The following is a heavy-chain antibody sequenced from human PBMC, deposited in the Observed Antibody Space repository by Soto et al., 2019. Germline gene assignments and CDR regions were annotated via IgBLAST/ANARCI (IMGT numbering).Heavy chain of an antibody. CDR1: GGSISSGGYY. CDR3: ARVGLLWFGELLPHPDHYYYYMDV. CDR2: IYYSGST. Sequence: SETLSLTCTVSGGSISSGGYYWSWIRQPPGKGLEWIGYIYYSGSTNYNPSLKSRVTISVDTSKNQFSLKLSSVTAADTAVYYCARVGLLWFGELLPHPDHYYYYMDVWGKGTTVTVSS. D-gene: IGHD3-10*01. J-gene: IGHJ6*03. V-gene: IGHV4-61*08.